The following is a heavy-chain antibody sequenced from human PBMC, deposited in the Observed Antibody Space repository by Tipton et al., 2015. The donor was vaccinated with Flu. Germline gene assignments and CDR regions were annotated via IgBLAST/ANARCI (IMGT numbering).Heavy chain of an antibody. J-gene: IGHJ5*02. Sequence: TLSLTCTVSGGSLSSYYWSWIRQPAGKGLEWIGRIYTSGSTNYNPSLKSRVTISVDTSKNQFSLKLTSVTAADTAVYYCARDPGSRMFDPWGQGTLVTVSS. V-gene: IGHV4-4*07. CDR2: IYTSGST. D-gene: IGHD6-13*01. CDR3: ARDPGSRMFDP. CDR1: GGSLSSYY.